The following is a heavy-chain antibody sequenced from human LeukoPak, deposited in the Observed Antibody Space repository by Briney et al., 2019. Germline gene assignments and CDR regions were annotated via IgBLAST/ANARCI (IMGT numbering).Heavy chain of an antibody. V-gene: IGHV3-33*03. Sequence: PGRSLRLSCAASGFTFRNFAMHWVRQAPGKGLEWVSVIWYDGSNKYYADSVKGRFTISRDNSKNTLYLQMNGLRAEDTAVYYCAKDAYGINNAFDIWGQGTMVTVSS. CDR1: GFTFRNFA. J-gene: IGHJ3*02. CDR2: IWYDGSNK. CDR3: AKDAYGINNAFDI. D-gene: IGHD4-17*01.